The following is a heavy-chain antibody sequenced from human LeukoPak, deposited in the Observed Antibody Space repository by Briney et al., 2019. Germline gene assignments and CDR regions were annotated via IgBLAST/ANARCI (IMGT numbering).Heavy chain of an antibody. CDR2: ISGSGGST. Sequence: PGGSLRLSCAASGFTFSSYAMSWVRQAPGKGLEWVSAISGSGGSTYYADSVKGRFTISRDNSKNTLYLQMNGLRAEDTAVYYCAKCYYDSSGYYFGAFDIWGQGTMVTVSS. J-gene: IGHJ3*02. CDR1: GFTFSSYA. D-gene: IGHD3-22*01. V-gene: IGHV3-23*01. CDR3: AKCYYDSSGYYFGAFDI.